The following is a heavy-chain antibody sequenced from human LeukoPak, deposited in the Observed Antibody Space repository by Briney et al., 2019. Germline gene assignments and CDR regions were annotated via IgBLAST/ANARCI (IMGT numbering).Heavy chain of an antibody. CDR3: ASESMVINSGSSPFDY. Sequence: SGGSLRLSCAASGYTFTGYYMHWVRQAPGQGLEWMGWINPNSGGTNYAQKFQRRVTMTRDTSISTAYMELSRLRSDDTAVYYCASESMVINSGSSPFDYWGQGTLVTVSS. J-gene: IGHJ4*02. V-gene: IGHV1-2*02. CDR1: GYTFTGYY. D-gene: IGHD1-26*01. CDR2: INPNSGGT.